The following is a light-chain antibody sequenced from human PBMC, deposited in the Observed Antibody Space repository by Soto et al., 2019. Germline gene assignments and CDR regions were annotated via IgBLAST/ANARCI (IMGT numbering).Light chain of an antibody. J-gene: IGKJ5*01. Sequence: EIVLTQSPATLSLSPGERATLSCRASQSVGSYLAWYQQKPGQAPRLLIYDASNRATGIQARFSGSGSGTDFTLTIRSLEPEDFAVYYCQQYDNWPPTFGQGTRLEIK. CDR1: QSVGSY. CDR2: DAS. CDR3: QQYDNWPPT. V-gene: IGKV3-11*01.